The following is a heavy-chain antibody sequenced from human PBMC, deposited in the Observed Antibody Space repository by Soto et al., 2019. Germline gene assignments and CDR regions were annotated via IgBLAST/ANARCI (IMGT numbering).Heavy chain of an antibody. CDR2: ISSSSSTI. D-gene: IGHD3-10*01. Sequence: EVQLVESGGGLVQPGGSLRLSCAASGFTFSSYSMNWVRQAPGKGLEWVSYISSSSSTIYYADSVKGRFTISRDNAKNSLYLQMNGPRAQDTAVYYCARANYYGSPGDFDYWGQGTLVTVSS. CDR1: GFTFSSYS. J-gene: IGHJ4*02. V-gene: IGHV3-48*01. CDR3: ARANYYGSPGDFDY.